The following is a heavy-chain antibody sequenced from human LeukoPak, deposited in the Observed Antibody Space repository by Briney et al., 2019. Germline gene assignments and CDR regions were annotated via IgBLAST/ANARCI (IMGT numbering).Heavy chain of an antibody. J-gene: IGHJ6*02. D-gene: IGHD2-15*01. CDR2: INPSGGST. V-gene: IGHV1-46*01. Sequence: GASVKVSCKASGYTFTSYYMHWVRQAPGQGLEWMGIINPSGGSTSYAQKFQGRVTITADESTSTAYMELSSLRSEDTAVYYCARAAVVVAAINYYYYGMDVWGQGTTVTVSS. CDR3: ARAAVVVAAINYYYYGMDV. CDR1: GYTFTSYY.